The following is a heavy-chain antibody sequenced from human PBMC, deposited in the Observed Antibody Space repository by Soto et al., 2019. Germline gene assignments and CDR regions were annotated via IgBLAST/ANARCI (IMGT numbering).Heavy chain of an antibody. Sequence: QVQLQESGPGLVKHSETLSLICTVSGGSISTYYWSWIRQPPGKGLEWIGYNYYSGNGNYNPSLKSRVTISVVTSKNQFSLKLSSVTAADTALYYCARHGGSYSFDYWGQGTLVTVSS. CDR3: ARHGGSYSFDY. J-gene: IGHJ4*02. V-gene: IGHV4-59*01. D-gene: IGHD1-26*01. CDR2: NYYSGNG. CDR1: GGSISTYY.